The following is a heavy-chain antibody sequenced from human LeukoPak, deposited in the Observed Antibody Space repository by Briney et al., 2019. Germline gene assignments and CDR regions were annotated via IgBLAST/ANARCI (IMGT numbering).Heavy chain of an antibody. CDR2: IYYSGST. J-gene: IGHJ6*02. Sequence: PSETLSLTCTVSGGSISSGDYYWGWVRQPPGRGLGWLGYIYYSGSTYCNPSLKSRVTISVDTSKNQFSLKLSSVTAADTTVYYCARDALLWFGEDGMDVWGQGTTVTVSS. CDR1: GGSISSGDYY. D-gene: IGHD3-10*01. V-gene: IGHV4-30-4*01. CDR3: ARDALLWFGEDGMDV.